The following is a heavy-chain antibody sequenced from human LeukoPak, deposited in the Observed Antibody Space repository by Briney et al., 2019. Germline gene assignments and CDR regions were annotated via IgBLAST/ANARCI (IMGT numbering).Heavy chain of an antibody. CDR2: ISAYNGNT. CDR1: GYTFTSYG. CDR3: ATVGYNWNDVGAFDI. D-gene: IGHD1-1*01. Sequence: ASVKVSCKASGYTFTSYGISWVRQAPGQGLEWMGWISAYNGNTNYAQKLQGRVTMTTDTSTSTAYMELRSLRSDDTAGYYCATVGYNWNDVGAFDIWGQGTMVTVSS. J-gene: IGHJ3*02. V-gene: IGHV1-18*01.